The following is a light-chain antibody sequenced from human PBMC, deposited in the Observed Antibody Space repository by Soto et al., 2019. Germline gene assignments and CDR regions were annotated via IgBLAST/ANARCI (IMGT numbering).Light chain of an antibody. CDR3: QQSFITPHT. CDR1: QTIGRY. V-gene: IGKV1-39*01. J-gene: IGKJ2*01. CDR2: AGS. Sequence: DVQMTHCPCCLSASGGDRVTITCRASQTIGRYLNWYQQQPGKAPKLLIYAGSNLQSGVPSRFSGTGSGTDFTLTISSLQPEDFATYYCQQSFITPHTFGQGTKVDIK.